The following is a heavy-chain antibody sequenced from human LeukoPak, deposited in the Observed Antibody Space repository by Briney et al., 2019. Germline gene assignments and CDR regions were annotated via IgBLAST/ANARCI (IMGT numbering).Heavy chain of an antibody. CDR2: IAWNSGNT. Sequence: GRSLRLSCAASGFTFDNYAMHWVRQAPGRGLEWVSGIAWNSGNTGFADSVKGRFTISRDNAENSLSLQMNSLTPEDTAFYFCAKDMNSYGSGSSYNPWGPFDSWGQGTLVTVSS. V-gene: IGHV3-9*01. CDR1: GFTFDNYA. J-gene: IGHJ4*02. CDR3: AKDMNSYGSGSSYNPWGPFDS. D-gene: IGHD3-10*01.